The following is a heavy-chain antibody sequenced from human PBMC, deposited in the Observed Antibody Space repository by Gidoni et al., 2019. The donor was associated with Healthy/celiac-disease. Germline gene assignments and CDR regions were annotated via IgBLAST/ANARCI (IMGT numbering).Heavy chain of an antibody. J-gene: IGHJ6*03. D-gene: IGHD3-10*01. V-gene: IGHV4-59*08. CDR3: ARHGSYYYMDV. CDR1: GGSISSYY. CDR2: IYCSGNS. Sequence: QVQLQESGPGLVKPSETLSLTCTVSGGSISSYYWSWIRQPPGKGLEWIGYIYCSGNSNYNPSLKSRVTISVDTSKNQFSLKLSSVTAADTAVYYCARHGSYYYMDVWGKGTTVTVSS.